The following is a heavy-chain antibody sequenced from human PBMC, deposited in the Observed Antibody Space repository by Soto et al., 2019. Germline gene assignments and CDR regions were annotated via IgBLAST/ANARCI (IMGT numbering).Heavy chain of an antibody. J-gene: IGHJ1*01. V-gene: IGHV3-74*01. D-gene: IGHD3-3*01. Sequence: GGSLRLSCAASGFSFSTYWMHWVRQPPGKGLVWVSRISTDGTTTSHADSVKGRFTISRDNAKNTLYLEMNSLRVEDTAVYYCARISVGKYDFEKWGQGTLVTVSS. CDR2: ISTDGTTT. CDR1: GFSFSTYW. CDR3: ARISVGKYDFEK.